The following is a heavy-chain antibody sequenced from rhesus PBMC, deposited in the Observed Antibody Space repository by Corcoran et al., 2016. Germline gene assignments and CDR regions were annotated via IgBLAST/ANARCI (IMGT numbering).Heavy chain of an antibody. CDR2: IYWDDDK. CDR1: GGSISSGYYY. Sequence: QESGPGLVKPSETLSVTCAVSGGSISSGYYYWSWIRQPPGKALEWLALIYWDDDKRYSPFLKSRLTISKDTSKNQFFLTMTSMDPVDTAAYYCARGGCSSTYCFVAEYFEFWGQGALVTVSS. V-gene: IGHV2-174*01. CDR3: ARGGCSSTYCFVAEYFEF. D-gene: IGHD2-15*01. J-gene: IGHJ1*01.